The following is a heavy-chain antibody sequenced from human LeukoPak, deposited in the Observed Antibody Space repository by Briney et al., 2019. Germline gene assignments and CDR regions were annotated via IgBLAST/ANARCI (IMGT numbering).Heavy chain of an antibody. V-gene: IGHV3-48*03. CDR3: ARDNRGAVAAYFDY. D-gene: IGHD6-19*01. Sequence: GGSLRLSCTASGFTFSSYAMNWVRQAPGKGLEWVSYISSSGSTIYYADSVKGRFTISRDNAKNSLYLQMNSLRAEDTAVYYCARDNRGAVAAYFDYWGQGTLVTVSS. CDR2: ISSSGSTI. J-gene: IGHJ4*02. CDR1: GFTFSSYA.